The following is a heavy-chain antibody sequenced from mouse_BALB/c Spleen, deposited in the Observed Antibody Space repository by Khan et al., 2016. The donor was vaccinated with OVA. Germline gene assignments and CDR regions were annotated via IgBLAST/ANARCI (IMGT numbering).Heavy chain of an antibody. J-gene: IGHJ4*01. D-gene: IGHD4-1*02. Sequence: QIQLVQSGPELRKPGETVKISCGASGYTFTNYGMNWVKQPPGKGLKWVGWINTYTGEPTYADDFKGRFAFSLEASASTAYLQISDLKHEDMATFFCARSQLLFYAMDYWGQGTSVTVSS. CDR3: ARSQLLFYAMDY. V-gene: IGHV9-1*02. CDR1: GYTFTNYG. CDR2: INTYTGEP.